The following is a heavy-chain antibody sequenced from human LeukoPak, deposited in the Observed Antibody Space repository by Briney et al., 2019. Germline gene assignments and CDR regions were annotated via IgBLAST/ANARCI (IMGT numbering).Heavy chain of an antibody. J-gene: IGHJ4*02. V-gene: IGHV1-18*01. CDR3: ARGQEGSGWPYYFDY. CDR1: GYTFTSYG. D-gene: IGHD6-19*01. Sequence: ASVKVSCKASGYTFTSYGISWVRQAPGQGLEWMGWISAYNGNTNYAQKLQGRVTMTTDTSTSTAYMELRSLRSDDTAVYYCARGQEGSGWPYYFDYWGQGTLVTVSS. CDR2: ISAYNGNT.